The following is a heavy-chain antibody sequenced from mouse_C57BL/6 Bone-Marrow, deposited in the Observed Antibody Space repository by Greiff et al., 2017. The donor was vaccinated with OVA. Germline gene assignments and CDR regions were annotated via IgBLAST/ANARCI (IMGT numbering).Heavy chain of an antibody. CDR3: ARWGIWGY. CDR2: IYPSDSET. Sequence: VKLQQPGAELVRPGSSVKLSCKASGYTFTSYWMDWVKQRPGQGLEWIGNIYPSDSETHYNQKFKDKATLTVDKSSSTAYMQLSSLTSEDSAVYYCARWGIWGYWGQGTTLTVSS. CDR1: GYTFTSYW. V-gene: IGHV1-61*01. J-gene: IGHJ2*01.